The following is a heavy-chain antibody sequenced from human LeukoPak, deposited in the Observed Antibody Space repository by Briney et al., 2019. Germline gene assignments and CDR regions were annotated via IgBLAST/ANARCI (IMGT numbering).Heavy chain of an antibody. CDR3: IVPAAIGYGMDV. CDR2: ISYDGSNK. Sequence: PGRSLRLSCAASGFTFSSYAMHWVRQAPGKGLEWVAVISYDGSNKYYADSVKGRFTISRDNSKNTLYLQMNSLRAEDTAVYYCIVPAAIGYGMDVWGQGTTVTVSS. CDR1: GFTFSSYA. D-gene: IGHD2-2*02. J-gene: IGHJ6*02. V-gene: IGHV3-30-3*01.